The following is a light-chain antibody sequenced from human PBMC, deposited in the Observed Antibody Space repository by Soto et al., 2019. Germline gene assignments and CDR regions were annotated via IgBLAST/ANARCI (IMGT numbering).Light chain of an antibody. CDR1: QSIGRY. J-gene: IGKJ2*01. CDR2: AAS. Sequence: DIQMTQSPSSLSASVGDRVTITCRASQSIGRYLNWYQPISGKAPKLLIYAASSLQSGIPSRFSGSGSGTDFTLTISSLQLEDFATYYCQQSYSTPPAFGQGTSLEIK. V-gene: IGKV1-39*01. CDR3: QQSYSTPPA.